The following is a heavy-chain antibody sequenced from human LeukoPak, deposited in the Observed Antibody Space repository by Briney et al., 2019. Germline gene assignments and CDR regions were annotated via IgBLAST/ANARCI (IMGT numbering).Heavy chain of an antibody. D-gene: IGHD4-17*01. CDR3: ARDPTTVTKGFDI. CDR1: GGSISNDY. Sequence: SETLSLTCTVSGGSISNDYWTWIRQPPGKGLEWIGYISYSGSTNYNPSLRSRVTISIDTSNNQISLRLSPVTAADTAVYYCARDPTTVTKGFDIWGLGTMVTVSP. CDR2: ISYSGST. V-gene: IGHV4-59*01. J-gene: IGHJ3*02.